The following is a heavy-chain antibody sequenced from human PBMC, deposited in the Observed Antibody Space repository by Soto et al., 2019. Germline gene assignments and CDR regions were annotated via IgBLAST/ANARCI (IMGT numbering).Heavy chain of an antibody. CDR3: ANGLGGTYSFEY. V-gene: IGHV3-30*18. Sequence: QVQLVESGGGVVQPGRSLRLSCAASGFTFSSYGMHWVRQAPGKGLEWVAAISYDGNNKYYADSVKGRFTISRDNSKNTLYLQMSSLRAEDTAVYYCANGLGGTYSFEYWGQGTLVTVSS. J-gene: IGHJ4*02. CDR2: ISYDGNNK. CDR1: GFTFSSYG. D-gene: IGHD3-16*01.